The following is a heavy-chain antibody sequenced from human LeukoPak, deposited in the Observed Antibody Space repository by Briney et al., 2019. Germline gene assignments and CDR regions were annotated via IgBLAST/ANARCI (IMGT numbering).Heavy chain of an antibody. CDR2: IYWDDDK. Sequence: SGPTQVNPTQTLTLTCTFSGFSLSTGGVGVGWIRQPPGKALEWLALIYWDDDKRYSPSLKSRLTITKDTSKNQVVLTMTNMDPVDTATYYCAHSPELLIAAFLDYWGQGTLVTVSS. CDR3: AHSPELLIAAFLDY. D-gene: IGHD6-13*01. J-gene: IGHJ4*02. CDR1: GFSLSTGGVG. V-gene: IGHV2-5*02.